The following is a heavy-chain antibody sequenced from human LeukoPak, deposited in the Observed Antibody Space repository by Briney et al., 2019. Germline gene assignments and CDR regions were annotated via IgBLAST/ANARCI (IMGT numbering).Heavy chain of an antibody. CDR3: ASHRNDFWSGYYH. D-gene: IGHD3-3*01. J-gene: IGHJ4*02. CDR2: IYPGDSDT. CDR1: GYSFTSYW. Sequence: GESLKISCKGSGYSFTSYWIGWVRQMPGKGLEWMGIIYPGDSDTRYSPSFQGQVTISADKSTSTAYLQWSSLKASDTAMYYCASHRNDFWSGYYHWGQGTLVTVSS. V-gene: IGHV5-51*01.